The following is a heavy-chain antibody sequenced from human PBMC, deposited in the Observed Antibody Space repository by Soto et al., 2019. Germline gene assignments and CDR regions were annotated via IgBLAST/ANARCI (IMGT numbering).Heavy chain of an antibody. J-gene: IGHJ2*01. CDR2: IKQDGSEK. Sequence: EVQLVESGGGLVQPGGSLRLSCAASGFTFSSYWMSWVRQAPGKGLEWVANIKQDGSEKYYVDSVKGRFTISRDNAKNSLYLQMNSLRAEDTAVYYCAREDRGQWLVTYWYVDLWGRGTLVTVSS. V-gene: IGHV3-7*05. D-gene: IGHD6-19*01. CDR1: GFTFSSYW. CDR3: AREDRGQWLVTYWYVDL.